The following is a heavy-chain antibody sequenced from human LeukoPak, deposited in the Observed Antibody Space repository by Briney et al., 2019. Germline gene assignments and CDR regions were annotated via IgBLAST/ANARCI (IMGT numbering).Heavy chain of an antibody. V-gene: IGHV1-18*01. CDR3: ARDNHSGSWSWFDP. D-gene: IGHD6-13*01. Sequence: ASVKVSCKASGYTFSNYGLSCARPAPGQGPEWMGWISAYSGHTNYAQKLQGRVTMTTDTSTSTAYMELRSLRSDDTAVYYCARDNHSGSWSWFDPWGQGTLVSVSS. J-gene: IGHJ5*02. CDR2: ISAYSGHT. CDR1: GYTFSNYG.